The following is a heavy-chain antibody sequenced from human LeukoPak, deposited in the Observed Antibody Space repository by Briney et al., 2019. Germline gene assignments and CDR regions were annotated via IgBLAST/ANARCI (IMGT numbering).Heavy chain of an antibody. CDR2: ISSSGRTM. Sequence: PGGSLRLSCAASGFTFSSYEMNWVRQAPGKGLEWVSYISSSGRTMYYADSVKGRFTISRENAKNSLYLQMNSLRAEDTAVYYCARFMVRGETQSNWGQGTLVTVSS. V-gene: IGHV3-48*03. J-gene: IGHJ4*02. CDR1: GFTFSSYE. CDR3: ARFMVRGETQSN. D-gene: IGHD3-10*01.